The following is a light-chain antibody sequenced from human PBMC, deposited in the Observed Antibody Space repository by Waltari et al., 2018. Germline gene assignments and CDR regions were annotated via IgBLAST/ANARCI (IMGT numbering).Light chain of an antibody. CDR1: QSVNSN. Sequence: EIVMTQSPDTLSVSPGARATLSCRASQSVNSNLAWYQQKPGQAPRLLFYGASIRATGVPARFSGSGSGTEFTLTISSLQSEDFAVYYCHQYNNWPPSYTFGQGTKLEIK. CDR3: HQYNNWPPSYT. J-gene: IGKJ2*01. CDR2: GAS. V-gene: IGKV3-15*01.